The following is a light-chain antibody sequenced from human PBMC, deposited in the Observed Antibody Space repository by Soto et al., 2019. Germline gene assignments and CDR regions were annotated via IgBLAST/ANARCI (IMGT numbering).Light chain of an antibody. J-gene: IGKJ4*01. V-gene: IGKV3-20*01. CDR2: GAS. Sequence: EIVLTHSPGTLSLSPGERATLSCRASQSVSSSYLAWYQQKPGQAPRLLIYGASSRATGIPDRFSGSGSGTDFTLTISRLEPEDFAVYYCQQYGSSGALTFGGGTKVDIK. CDR1: QSVSSSY. CDR3: QQYGSSGALT.